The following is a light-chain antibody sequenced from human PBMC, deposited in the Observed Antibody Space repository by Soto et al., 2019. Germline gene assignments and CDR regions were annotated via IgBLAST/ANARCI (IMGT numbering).Light chain of an antibody. CDR3: LQHNSYPYT. CDR2: AAS. Sequence: DIPMTQSPSSLSASVGDRVTITCRASQGIRXDLGWYQQKPGKAPKRLIYAASSLQSGVXSRFXGXXXXXXFXLTISSLQPEDFATYYCLQHNSYPYTFGQGTKLEIK. J-gene: IGKJ2*01. CDR1: QGIRXD. V-gene: IGKV1-17*01.